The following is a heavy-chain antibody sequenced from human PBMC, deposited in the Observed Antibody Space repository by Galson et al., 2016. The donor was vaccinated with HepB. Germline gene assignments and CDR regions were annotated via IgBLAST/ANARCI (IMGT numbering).Heavy chain of an antibody. Sequence: SLRLSCAASGFTFSSCPMSWVRQAPGKGLEWVSAISGSGGATYYSDSVKGRFTISRDNSKNTLYLQMNSLRDEDTAVYYCAKGRTGTTGPVEYWGQGTLVTVSS. CDR3: AKGRTGTTGPVEY. V-gene: IGHV3-23*01. CDR1: GFTFSSCP. J-gene: IGHJ4*02. D-gene: IGHD1-1*01. CDR2: ISGSGGAT.